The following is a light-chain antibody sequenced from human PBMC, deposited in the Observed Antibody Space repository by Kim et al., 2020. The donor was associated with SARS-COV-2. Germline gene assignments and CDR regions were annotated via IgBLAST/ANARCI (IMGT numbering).Light chain of an antibody. CDR2: GDF. V-gene: IGLV3-9*01. J-gene: IGLJ2*01. CDR3: QVWDTTSVL. Sequence: SWVLGKPALITCGGDNLGSESLPWYQVKPGQAPVLIIYGDFYRPSGIPERFSGSNSGNTASLTISRAQGGDEADYYCQVWDTTSVLFGGGTQLTVL. CDR1: NLGSES.